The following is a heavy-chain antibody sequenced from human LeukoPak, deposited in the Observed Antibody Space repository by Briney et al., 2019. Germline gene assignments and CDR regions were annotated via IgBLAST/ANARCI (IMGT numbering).Heavy chain of an antibody. CDR3: VTASVTHTRDP. D-gene: IGHD5/OR15-5a*01. Sequence: ASVKLSCKASGYAFSDVYFNWVRQAPGQGLEWMGWINPHSEASIYAQKVKGRVTMHTSNDTAYMELSRLRSDDTAVYYCVTASVTHTRDPWGPGTLVTVSS. CDR2: INPHSEAS. CDR1: GYAFSDVY. V-gene: IGHV1-2*02. J-gene: IGHJ5*02.